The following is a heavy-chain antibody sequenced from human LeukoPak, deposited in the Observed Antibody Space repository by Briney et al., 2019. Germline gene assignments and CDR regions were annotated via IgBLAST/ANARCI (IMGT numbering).Heavy chain of an antibody. CDR2: IGSSSSYI. Sequence: PGGSLRLSCAASGFTFSSYSMNWVRQAPGKGLEWVSSIGSSSSYIYYADSVKGRFTISRDNAKNSLYLQMNSLRAEDTAVYYCARDGVDTAMVHYWGQGTLVTVSS. V-gene: IGHV3-21*01. CDR3: ARDGVDTAMVHY. J-gene: IGHJ4*02. CDR1: GFTFSSYS. D-gene: IGHD5-18*01.